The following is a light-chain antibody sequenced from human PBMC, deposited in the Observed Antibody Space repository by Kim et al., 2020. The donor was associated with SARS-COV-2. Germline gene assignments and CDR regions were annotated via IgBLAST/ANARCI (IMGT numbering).Light chain of an antibody. CDR1: SLRKYY. CDR3: DSRDNSADRLGV. J-gene: IGLJ3*02. Sequence: SSELTQDPAVSVALGQTVRITCRGDSLRKYYGAWYQQKPEQAPILLIYNKNNRPSGIPDRLAVSTSRNTASLTITGAQAEDEAAYYCDSRDNSADRLGVFGGGTQLTVL. CDR2: NKN. V-gene: IGLV3-19*01.